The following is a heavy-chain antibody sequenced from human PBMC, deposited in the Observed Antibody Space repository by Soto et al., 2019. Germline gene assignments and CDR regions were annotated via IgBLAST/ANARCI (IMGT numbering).Heavy chain of an antibody. CDR3: VIDYDSCGYIGY. CDR1: GGSISTADYY. J-gene: IGHJ4*02. V-gene: IGHV4-30-4*01. D-gene: IGHD3-22*01. Sequence: QVQLHESGPGLVRPSQTLSLTCNVSGGSISTADYYWSWIRQPPGKGLEGIGYIHYRGSTYYNPSLESRVAISMDTTKNQFSLILTSVTAADTAVYFCVIDYDSCGYIGYWGQGTLVTVAS. CDR2: IHYRGST.